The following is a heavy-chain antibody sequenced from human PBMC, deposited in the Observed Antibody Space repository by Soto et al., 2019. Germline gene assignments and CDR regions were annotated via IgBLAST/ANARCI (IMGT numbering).Heavy chain of an antibody. CDR1: GESISRYY. V-gene: IGHV4-4*07. CDR3: AREYTEKVIAPPTYYIDE. Sequence: TSDALSLTCIGSGESISRYYWSGSRQPAVKGLEWIGRIYSSGDTNYNPSLKSRVTMSVDTSKNQFSLKLSSVTAADTAVYYCAREYTEKVIAPPTYYIDEWCHGLLVTVST. J-gene: IGHJ4*01. CDR2: IYSSGDT. D-gene: IGHD2-21*01.